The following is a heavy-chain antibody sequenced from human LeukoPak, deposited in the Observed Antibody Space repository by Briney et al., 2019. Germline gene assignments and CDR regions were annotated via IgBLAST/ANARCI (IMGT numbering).Heavy chain of an antibody. CDR3: AKQTYYYDSSGYYERNYYYYYGMDV. V-gene: IGHV5-51*01. D-gene: IGHD3-22*01. CDR1: GYSFSNYW. J-gene: IGHJ6*02. CDR2: IYPGDSDT. Sequence: GESLKISCKASGYSFSNYWIGWVRQMPGKGLEWMGIIYPGDSDTRYSPSFQGQVTISADKSISTAYLQWSSLKASDTAMYYCAKQTYYYDSSGYYERNYYYYYGMDVWGQGTTVTVSS.